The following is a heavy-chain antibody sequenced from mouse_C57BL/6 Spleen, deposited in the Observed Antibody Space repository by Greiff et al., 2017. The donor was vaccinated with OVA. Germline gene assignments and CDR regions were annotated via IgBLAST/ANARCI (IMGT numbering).Heavy chain of an antibody. D-gene: IGHD1-1*01. Sequence: QVQLKQPGAELVKPGASVKLSCKASGYTFTSYWMHWVKQRPGRGLEWIGRIDPNSGGTKYNEKFKSKATLTVDKPSSTAYMQLSSLTSEDSAVYYCARWPITTVSRYFDVWGTGTTVTVSS. CDR2: IDPNSGGT. V-gene: IGHV1-72*01. J-gene: IGHJ1*03. CDR1: GYTFTSYW. CDR3: ARWPITTVSRYFDV.